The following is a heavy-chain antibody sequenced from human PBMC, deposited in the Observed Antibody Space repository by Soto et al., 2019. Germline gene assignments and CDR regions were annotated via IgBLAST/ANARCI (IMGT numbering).Heavy chain of an antibody. CDR3: ARSLPIFDSYYYYGMDV. V-gene: IGHV5-51*01. CDR1: GYSFTSYW. D-gene: IGHD3-9*01. CDR2: IYPGDSDT. Sequence: PGESLKISCKGSGYSFTSYWIGWVRQMPGKGLEWMGIIYPGDSDTRYSPSFQGQVTISADKSISTAYLQWSSLKASDTAMYYCARSLPIFDSYYYYGMDVWGQGTTVTVSS. J-gene: IGHJ6*02.